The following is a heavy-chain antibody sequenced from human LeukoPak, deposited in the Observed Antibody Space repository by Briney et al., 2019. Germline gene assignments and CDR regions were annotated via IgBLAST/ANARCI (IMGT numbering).Heavy chain of an antibody. Sequence: GASVKVSCKASGGTFSSYAISWVRQAPGQGLEWMGGIIPIFGTANYAQKLQGRVTITADESTSTAYMELSSLRSEDTAVYYCAGGILTGYYMLYYYGMDVWGQGTTVTVSS. V-gene: IGHV1-69*13. CDR2: IIPIFGTA. CDR1: GGTFSSYA. D-gene: IGHD3-9*01. CDR3: AGGILTGYYMLYYYGMDV. J-gene: IGHJ6*02.